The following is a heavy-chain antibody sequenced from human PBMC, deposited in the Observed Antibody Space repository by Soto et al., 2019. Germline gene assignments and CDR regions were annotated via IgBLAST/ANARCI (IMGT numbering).Heavy chain of an antibody. CDR2: IIPILGTA. CDR1: GGTFSSYA. D-gene: IGHD6-6*01. Sequence: SVKVSFKASGGTFSSYAISWVRQAPGQGLEWMGGIIPILGTANYAQKFQGRVTITADESTSTAYMELSSLISEDTAVYYCARVSRIAARPGRYYYYYGMDVWGQGTTVTVSS. J-gene: IGHJ6*02. CDR3: ARVSRIAARPGRYYYYYGMDV. V-gene: IGHV1-69*13.